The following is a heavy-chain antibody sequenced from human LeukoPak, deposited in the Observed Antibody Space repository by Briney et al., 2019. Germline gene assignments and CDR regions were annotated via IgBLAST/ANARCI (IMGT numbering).Heavy chain of an antibody. J-gene: IGHJ4*02. CDR2: IKSKTDGGTT. CDR3: TTGGGYGDYGY. Sequence: GGSLRLSCAASGFTFSDYYMSWVRQAPGKGLEWVGRIKSKTDGGTTDYAAPVKGRFTISRDDSKNTLYLQMNSLKTEDTAVYYCTTGGGYGDYGYWGQGTLVTVSS. D-gene: IGHD4-17*01. CDR1: GFTFSDYY. V-gene: IGHV3-15*01.